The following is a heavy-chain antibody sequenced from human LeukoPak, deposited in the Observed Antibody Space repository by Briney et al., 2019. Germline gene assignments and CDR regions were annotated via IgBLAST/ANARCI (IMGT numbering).Heavy chain of an antibody. D-gene: IGHD3-10*01. Sequence: SETLSLTCSVSGDSISGSNDNWGWIRQAPGKGLVYIGSISESATTYYDPSLRGRATISVDTSKNQFSLKVTSVTAADTAVYYCSRLILTGVDRRGWFDAWGQGAVVTVSS. J-gene: IGHJ5*02. CDR1: GDSISGSNDN. CDR3: SRLILTGVDRRGWFDA. CDR2: ISESATT. V-gene: IGHV4-39*01.